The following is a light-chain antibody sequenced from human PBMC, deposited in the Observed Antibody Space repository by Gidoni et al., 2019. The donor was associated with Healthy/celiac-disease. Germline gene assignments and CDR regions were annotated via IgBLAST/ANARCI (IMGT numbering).Light chain of an antibody. Sequence: YELTQPPSVSVSPGQTASITCSGDKLGDKYACWYQQKPGQSPVLVIYHDSKRPSGIPARFSGSNSGNTATLTISGTQAMDEADYYCQAWDSSAVVFGGGTKLTVL. CDR3: QAWDSSAVV. CDR2: HDS. J-gene: IGLJ2*01. V-gene: IGLV3-1*01. CDR1: KLGDKY.